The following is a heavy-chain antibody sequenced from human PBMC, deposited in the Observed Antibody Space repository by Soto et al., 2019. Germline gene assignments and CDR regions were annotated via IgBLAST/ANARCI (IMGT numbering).Heavy chain of an antibody. J-gene: IGHJ4*02. CDR1: GGSFSGYY. D-gene: IGHD6-13*01. CDR2: INHSGST. V-gene: IGHV4-34*01. CDR3: ARAPRRAAAAY. Sequence: QVQLQQWGAGLLKPSETLSLTCAVYGGSFSGYYWSWIRQPPGKGLEWIGEINHSGSTNYNPSLKSRVTLSVDTSKNQFSLKLSSVTAADTAVYYCARAPRRAAAAYWGQGTLVTVSS.